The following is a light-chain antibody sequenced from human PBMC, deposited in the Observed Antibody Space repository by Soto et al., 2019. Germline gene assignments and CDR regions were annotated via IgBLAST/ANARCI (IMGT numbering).Light chain of an antibody. CDR3: QSYDATTQV. Sequence: NFMLTQPHSVSASPGKTVIISCTRSSGSIASNYVQWYQQRPGSSPTTVIYEDNQRPSGVPDRFSGSIDSSSNSASLPISGLETEDEADYFCQSYDATTQVFGGGTKVTVL. CDR1: SGSIASNY. J-gene: IGLJ3*02. V-gene: IGLV6-57*01. CDR2: EDN.